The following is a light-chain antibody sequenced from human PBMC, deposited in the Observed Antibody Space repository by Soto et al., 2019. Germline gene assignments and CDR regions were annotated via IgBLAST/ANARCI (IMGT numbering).Light chain of an antibody. CDR3: QQYNNWPRAT. CDR1: QTISSSY. Sequence: EIVLTQSPCTLSVSPWERSTLSFMVSQTISSSYLAWYQQKPGQAPRLLVFGASSRATGFPARFSGSGSGTEFNLTISSLQSEDFGVYYCQQYNNWPRATFGGGTKVDIK. J-gene: IGKJ4*01. V-gene: IGKV3-15*01. CDR2: GAS.